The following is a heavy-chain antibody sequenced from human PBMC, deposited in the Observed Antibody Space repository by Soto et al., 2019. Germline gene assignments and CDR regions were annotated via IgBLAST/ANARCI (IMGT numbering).Heavy chain of an antibody. V-gene: IGHV4-59*01. Sequence: LSLTCTVSGGSISSYYWSWIRQPPGKGLEWIGYIYYSGSTNYNPSLKSRVTISVDTSKNQFSLKLSSVTAADTAVYYCARGNFWSGYSYHYYYYGMDVWGQGTTVTVS. D-gene: IGHD3-3*01. J-gene: IGHJ6*02. CDR1: GGSISSYY. CDR2: IYYSGST. CDR3: ARGNFWSGYSYHYYYYGMDV.